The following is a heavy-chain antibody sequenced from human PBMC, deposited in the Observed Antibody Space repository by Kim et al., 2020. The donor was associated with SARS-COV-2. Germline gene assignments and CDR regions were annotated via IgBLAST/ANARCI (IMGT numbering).Heavy chain of an antibody. D-gene: IGHD3-10*01. Sequence: ASVKVSCKASGYTFTSYGISWVRQAPGQGLEWMGWISAYNGNTNYAQKLQGRVTMTTDTSTSTAYMELRSLRSDDTAVYYCARDRKYGSGSYYLFGDYFDYWGQGTLVTVSS. CDR3: ARDRKYGSGSYYLFGDYFDY. CDR2: ISAYNGNT. CDR1: GYTFTSYG. V-gene: IGHV1-18*01. J-gene: IGHJ4*02.